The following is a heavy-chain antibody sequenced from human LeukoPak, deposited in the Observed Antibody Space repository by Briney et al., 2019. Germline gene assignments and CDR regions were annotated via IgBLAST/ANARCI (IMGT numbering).Heavy chain of an antibody. CDR2: IYYNGST. D-gene: IGHD3-3*01. V-gene: IGHV4-39*07. CDR3: ARDLLSQDFWSGYSSVGGFDY. Sequence: PSETLSLTCTVSGGSITRSSYYWAWIRQPPGKGLQWIGSIYYNGSTYYNPSRKSRVTISLDTSKKQFYLKLTSVTAADTAVYYCARDLLSQDFWSGYSSVGGFDYWGQGTLVAVSS. CDR1: GGSITRSSYY. J-gene: IGHJ4*02.